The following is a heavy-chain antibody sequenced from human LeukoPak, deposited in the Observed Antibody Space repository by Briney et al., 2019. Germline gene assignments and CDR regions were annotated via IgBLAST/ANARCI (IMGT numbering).Heavy chain of an antibody. D-gene: IGHD2-2*01. CDR1: GYTFTSNY. CDR2: IHPSGGNT. CDR3: ARDCSSTRCQGPVYDN. V-gene: IGHV1-46*01. J-gene: IGHJ4*02. Sequence: ASVKVSCKASGYTFTSNYMNWVRQAPGQGLEWMGIIHPSGGNTNYAQKFQGRVAMTRDTSTSTVYMELSSLRSEDTAIYYCARDCSSTRCQGPVYDNWGQGTLVTVPS.